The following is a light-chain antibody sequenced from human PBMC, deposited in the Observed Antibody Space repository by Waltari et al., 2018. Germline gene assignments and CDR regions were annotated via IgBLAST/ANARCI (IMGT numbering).Light chain of an antibody. Sequence: QSVLTQPPSVSGAPGQTVTISCAGSSSNLGPNFAVHWYQQFPGTAPKLLIYDNTNRPSGVPDRFSGSKSGTSASLAITGLQAEDEADYYCQSYDNRLSGVVFGGGTKLTVL. CDR1: SSNLGPNFA. CDR3: QSYDNRLSGVV. V-gene: IGLV1-40*01. CDR2: DNT. J-gene: IGLJ2*01.